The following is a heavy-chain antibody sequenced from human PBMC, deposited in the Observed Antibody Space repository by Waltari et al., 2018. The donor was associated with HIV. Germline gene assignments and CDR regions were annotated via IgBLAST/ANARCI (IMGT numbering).Heavy chain of an antibody. Sequence: QVQLVQSAAEVKKPGSSVNVSCKSSVGTVSSSAVSWVRQAPGQGLEWMGGIIPLFGTVHYAQKFQGRVTITADGSTSTVYMELSSLRSEDTAVYYCARDKAHNDVWSGYVSWGQGTLVTVSS. CDR1: VGTVSSSA. V-gene: IGHV1-69*01. CDR3: ARDKAHNDVWSGYVS. D-gene: IGHD3-3*01. CDR2: IIPLFGTV. J-gene: IGHJ5*02.